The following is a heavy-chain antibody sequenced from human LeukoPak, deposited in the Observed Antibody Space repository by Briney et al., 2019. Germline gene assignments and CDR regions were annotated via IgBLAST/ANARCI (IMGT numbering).Heavy chain of an antibody. CDR3: AAQDYSNDY. J-gene: IGHJ4*02. V-gene: IGHV1-2*02. CDR2: INPNSGGT. D-gene: IGHD4-11*01. CDR1: GYTFTGYY. Sequence: ASVKVSCKASGYTFTGYYMHWVRQAPGQGREWMGWINPNSGGTNYAQKFQGRVAMTRDTSISTAYMDQSRLRVDDTAVYYCAAQDYSNDYWGQGTLVTVSS.